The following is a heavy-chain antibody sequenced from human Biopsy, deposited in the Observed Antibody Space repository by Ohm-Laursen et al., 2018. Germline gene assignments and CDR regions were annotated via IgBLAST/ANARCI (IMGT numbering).Heavy chain of an antibody. CDR3: AKDGGPSYGYYVYFDF. CDR2: LSGGGGST. V-gene: IGHV3-23*01. J-gene: IGHJ4*02. D-gene: IGHD4-17*01. CDR1: GFTFGDHH. Sequence: SLRLSCAASGFTFGDHHMTWVRQAPGKGLEWVSVLSGGGGSTYYAAFVKGRFTVSRDNSQNTLYLQMNNLRAENTAVYYCAKDGGPSYGYYVYFDFWGQGALVTVSS.